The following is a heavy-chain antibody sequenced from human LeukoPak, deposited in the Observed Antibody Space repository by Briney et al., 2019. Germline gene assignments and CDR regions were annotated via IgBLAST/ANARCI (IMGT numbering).Heavy chain of an antibody. Sequence: SETLSLTCTVSGGSITRNTYHWGWVHQPPGKGLEWIGTIYYSGSTYYNQSLRGRVALSVDTSKNQFSLKLTSVTAADTAMYYCARLGTDWGFLFDSWGQGTLVTVSS. CDR2: IYYSGST. CDR3: ARLGTDWGFLFDS. CDR1: GGSITRNTYH. D-gene: IGHD7-27*01. J-gene: IGHJ4*02. V-gene: IGHV4-39*01.